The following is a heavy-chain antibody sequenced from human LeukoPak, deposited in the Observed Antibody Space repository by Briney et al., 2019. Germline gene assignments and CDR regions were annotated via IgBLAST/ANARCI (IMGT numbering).Heavy chain of an antibody. J-gene: IGHJ4*02. CDR2: ISSGSSYI. Sequence: TGGSLRLSCAASGFTFSTYSMNWVRQAPGKGLEWVSSISSGSSYIYYADSVQGRFTISRDNAKNSLSLQMNSLRAEDTAVYYCARVGPHHIDDYWGRGTLVTVSS. D-gene: IGHD3-16*01. CDR1: GFTFSTYS. CDR3: ARVGPHHIDDY. V-gene: IGHV3-21*01.